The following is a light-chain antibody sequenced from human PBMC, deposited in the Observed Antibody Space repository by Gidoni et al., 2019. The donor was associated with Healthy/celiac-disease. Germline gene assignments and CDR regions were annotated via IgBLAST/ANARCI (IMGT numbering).Light chain of an antibody. CDR3: SSYTSSSTWV. V-gene: IGLV2-14*01. CDR1: SRDVGGYNY. CDR2: DVR. J-gene: IGLJ3*02. Sequence: QSALPQPASVSGSPGQSITIPCTGTSRDVGGYNYVSWYQQHPGKAPKLMLYDVRNRPSGVSNRFSGSKSGNTASLTISGLQAEDEADYYCSSYTSSSTWVFGGGTKLTVL.